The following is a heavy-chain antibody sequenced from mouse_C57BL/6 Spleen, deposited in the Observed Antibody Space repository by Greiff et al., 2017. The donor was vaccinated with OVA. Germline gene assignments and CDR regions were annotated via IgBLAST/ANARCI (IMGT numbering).Heavy chain of an antibody. CDR1: GYAFSSSW. J-gene: IGHJ3*01. Sequence: QVQLKESGPELVKPGASVKISCKASGYAFSSSWMNWVKQRPGKGLEWIGRIYPGDGDTNYNGKFKGKATLTADKSSSTAYMQLSSLTSEDSAVYFCAVLEYYYGSSYGAYWGQGTLVTVSA. CDR2: IYPGDGDT. CDR3: AVLEYYYGSSYGAY. D-gene: IGHD1-1*01. V-gene: IGHV1-82*01.